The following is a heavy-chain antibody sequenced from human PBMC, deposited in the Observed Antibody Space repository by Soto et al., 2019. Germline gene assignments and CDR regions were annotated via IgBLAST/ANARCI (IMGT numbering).Heavy chain of an antibody. Sequence: QVQLQESGPGLVKPSGTLSLTCAVSGGSISSSNWWSWVRQPPGKGLEWIGEIYHSGSTNYNPSLTSRVTISVDKSKNQLSLKLSYVTAADTAVYYCAAGRVTETKPFDYWGQGTLVTVSS. V-gene: IGHV4-4*02. CDR3: AAGRVTETKPFDY. D-gene: IGHD4-4*01. CDR1: GGSISSSNW. CDR2: IYHSGST. J-gene: IGHJ4*02.